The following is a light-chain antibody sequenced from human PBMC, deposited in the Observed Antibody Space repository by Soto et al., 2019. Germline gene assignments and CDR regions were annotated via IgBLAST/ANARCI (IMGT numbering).Light chain of an antibody. CDR1: QSVNLN. CDR2: GAS. J-gene: IGKJ3*01. V-gene: IGKV3-15*01. CDR3: HQYNSWPRGT. Sequence: ETMMTQSPDTLSVSLGERATLSCRASQSVNLNLAWYQQKPGQPPRLLLYGASTRATGIPVRFRGSGSGTEFTLTIISLQSEDSAVYYCHQYNSWPRGTVGPGNKVDIK.